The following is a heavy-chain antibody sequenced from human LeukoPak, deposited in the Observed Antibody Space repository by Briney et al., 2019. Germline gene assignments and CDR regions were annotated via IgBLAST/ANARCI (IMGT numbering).Heavy chain of an antibody. Sequence: SVKVSCKASGGTFSSYAISWVRQAPGQGLEWMGGIIPIFGTANYAQKFQGRVTITADKSTSTAYMELRSLRSDDTAVYYCARHCSGGSCYSYAYWGQGTLVTVSS. V-gene: IGHV1-69*06. CDR1: GGTFSSYA. J-gene: IGHJ4*02. CDR2: IIPIFGTA. D-gene: IGHD2-15*01. CDR3: ARHCSGGSCYSYAY.